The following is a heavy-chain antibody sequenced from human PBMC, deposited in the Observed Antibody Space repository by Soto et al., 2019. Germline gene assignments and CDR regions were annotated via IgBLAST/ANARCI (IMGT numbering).Heavy chain of an antibody. V-gene: IGHV4-39*01. J-gene: IGHJ4*02. D-gene: IGHD1-26*01. CDR3: ARLGPIVGTIPVFDY. Sequence: SETLSLTCTVSGGSISSSSYYWGWIRQPPGKGLEWIGSIYYSGSTYYTPSLKSRVTISVDTSKNQFSLKLSSVTAADTAVYYCARLGPIVGTIPVFDYWGQGTLVSVSS. CDR2: IYYSGST. CDR1: GGSISSSSYY.